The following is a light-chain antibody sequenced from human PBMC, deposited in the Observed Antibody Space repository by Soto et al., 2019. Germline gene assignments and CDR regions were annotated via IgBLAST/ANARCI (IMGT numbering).Light chain of an antibody. CDR3: QQYNNCPYT. V-gene: IGKV1-5*03. CDR2: KAS. CDR1: QSVSSS. J-gene: IGKJ3*01. Sequence: EIQMTQSPSTLSASVGDRVTLTCRASQSVSSSLAWYQQKPGKAPKLLIYKASTLASGVPSRFSGSGSGTEFTLTISSLQPDDFATYYCQQYNNCPYTFGPGTKVDIK.